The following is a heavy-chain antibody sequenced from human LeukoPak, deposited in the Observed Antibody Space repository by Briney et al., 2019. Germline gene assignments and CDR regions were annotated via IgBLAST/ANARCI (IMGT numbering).Heavy chain of an antibody. CDR2: ISYDGSNK. Sequence: QSGGSLRLSCAASGFTFSSYAMHWVRQAPGKGLEWVAVISYDGSNKYYADSVKGRFTISRDNAKNSLYLQMNSLRDEDTAVYYCARENLRLADYWGQGTLVTVSS. CDR3: ARENLRLADY. J-gene: IGHJ4*02. D-gene: IGHD6-25*01. CDR1: GFTFSSYA. V-gene: IGHV3-30-3*01.